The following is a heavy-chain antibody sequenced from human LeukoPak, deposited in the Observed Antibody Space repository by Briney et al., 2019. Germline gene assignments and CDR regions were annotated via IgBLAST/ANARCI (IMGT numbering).Heavy chain of an antibody. V-gene: IGHV4-34*01. CDR3: ARRIIAARPFDY. CDR2: INHSGST. Sequence: SETLSLTCAVCGGSFSGYYWSWIRQPPGKGLEWIGEINHSGSTNYNPSLKSRVTISVDTSKNQFSLKLSSVTAADTAVYYCARRIIAARPFDYWGQGTLVTVSS. D-gene: IGHD6-6*01. CDR1: GGSFSGYY. J-gene: IGHJ4*02.